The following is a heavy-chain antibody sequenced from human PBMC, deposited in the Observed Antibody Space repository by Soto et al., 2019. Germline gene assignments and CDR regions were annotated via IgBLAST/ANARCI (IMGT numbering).Heavy chain of an antibody. D-gene: IGHD2-2*01. V-gene: IGHV3-72*01. J-gene: IGHJ4*02. CDR3: ASSLGYSCSGGWLHYYFDY. Sequence: EVQLVESGGGLVQPGGSLRLSCAGSGFTFSDHYMDWVRQAPGKGLEWVGRTKKKANSYNTEYAASVKGRFTISRDDSKDSLYLQMKRLKTEDTAVYYCASSLGYSCSGGWLHYYFDYWGQGNLVNVSS. CDR2: TKKKANSYNT. CDR1: GFTFSDHY.